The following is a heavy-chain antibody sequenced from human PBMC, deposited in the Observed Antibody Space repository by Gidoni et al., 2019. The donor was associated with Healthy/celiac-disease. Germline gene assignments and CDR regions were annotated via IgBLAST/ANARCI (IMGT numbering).Heavy chain of an antibody. J-gene: IGHJ6*02. CDR3: ARLLELHYYYYGMDV. Sequence: QAQLQESGSGLVKPSGTLSPTCAVSGGTISSSNWWSWVRQPPGKGLEWIGEIYHSGSTNYNPSLKGRVTISVDKSKNQFSLKLSSVTAADTAVYYCARLLELHYYYYGMDVWGQGTTVTVSS. CDR1: GGTISSSNW. CDR2: IYHSGST. V-gene: IGHV4-4*02. D-gene: IGHD1-26*01.